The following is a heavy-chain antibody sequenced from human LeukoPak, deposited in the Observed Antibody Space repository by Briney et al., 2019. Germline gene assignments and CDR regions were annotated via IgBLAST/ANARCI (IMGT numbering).Heavy chain of an antibody. CDR3: AKTPKLIRGTPDY. J-gene: IGHJ4*02. CDR2: ISGGGGDA. Sequence: GGSLRLSCAASGFTFGSYAMTWVRQAPGKGPEWVSVISGGGGDANYADSVKGRFTISRDNSKNTLYLQMSSLRAEDTAIYYCAKTPKLIRGTPDYWGQGTLVIVSS. D-gene: IGHD3-10*01. V-gene: IGHV3-23*01. CDR1: GFTFGSYA.